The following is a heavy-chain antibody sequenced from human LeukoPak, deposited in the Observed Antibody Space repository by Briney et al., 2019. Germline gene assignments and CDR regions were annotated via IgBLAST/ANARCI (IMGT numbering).Heavy chain of an antibody. Sequence: SETLSLTCAVYGGSFSGYYWSWIRQPPGKGLEWNGGINHSGSTNYNPSLQSRVTISVDTSKSQFSLKLSSVTAADTAVYYCARTPLYSDGYFDYWGQGTLVTVSS. CDR1: GGSFSGYY. J-gene: IGHJ4*02. D-gene: IGHD5-18*01. CDR3: ARTPLYSDGYFDY. V-gene: IGHV4-34*01. CDR2: INHSGST.